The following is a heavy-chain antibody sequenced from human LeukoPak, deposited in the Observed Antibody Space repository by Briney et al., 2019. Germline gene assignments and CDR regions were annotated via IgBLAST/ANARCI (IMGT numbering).Heavy chain of an antibody. CDR3: AKDSLRTVPKASFDS. CDR1: GFTFSSYG. D-gene: IGHD2-2*01. J-gene: IGHJ4*02. Sequence: GGSLRLSCAASGFTFSSYGMHWVRQAPGKGLEWVAFIQYDGSNKYYADPVKGRFTISRDNSKNTLYLQMNSLRAEDRAVYYCAKDSLRTVPKASFDSWGQGTLVTVSS. V-gene: IGHV3-30*02. CDR2: IQYDGSNK.